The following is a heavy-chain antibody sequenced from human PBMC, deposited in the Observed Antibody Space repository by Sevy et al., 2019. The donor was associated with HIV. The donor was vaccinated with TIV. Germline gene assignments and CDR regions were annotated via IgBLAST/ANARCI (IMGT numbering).Heavy chain of an antibody. J-gene: IGHJ4*02. CDR2: ISYDGSNK. CDR1: GFTFSSYG. CDR3: AKGPSSGYIDY. Sequence: GSLRLSCAASGFTFSSYGMHWVRQAPGKGLEWVAVISYDGSNKYYADSVKGRFTISRDNSKNTLYLQMNSLRAEDTAVYYCAKGPSSGYIDYWGQGTLVTVSS. D-gene: IGHD3-22*01. V-gene: IGHV3-30*18.